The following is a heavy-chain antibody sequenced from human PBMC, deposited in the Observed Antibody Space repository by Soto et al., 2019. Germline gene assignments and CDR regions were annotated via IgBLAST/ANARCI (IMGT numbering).Heavy chain of an antibody. J-gene: IGHJ4*02. CDR3: AKGDSRTYYYDSSGYSTDY. D-gene: IGHD3-22*01. V-gene: IGHV3-23*01. Sequence: GGSLRLSCAASGFTFSSYAMSWVRQAPGKGLEWVSAISGSGGSTYYADSVKGRFTISRDNSKNTLYLQMNSLRAEDTAVYYCAKGDSRTYYYDSSGYSTDYWGQGTLVTVSS. CDR2: ISGSGGST. CDR1: GFTFSSYA.